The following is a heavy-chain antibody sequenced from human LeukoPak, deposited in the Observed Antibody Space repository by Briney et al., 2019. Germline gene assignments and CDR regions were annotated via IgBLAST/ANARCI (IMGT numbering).Heavy chain of an antibody. D-gene: IGHD3-22*01. Sequence: ASVTVSFKASGYTFTVYYMHWVRQAPGQGLEWMGWINPNSGGTNYAQKFQGRVTMTRDTSISTAYMELSRLRSDDTAVYYCASGGQNYYDSSGYYFDYWGQGTLVTVSS. J-gene: IGHJ4*02. CDR1: GYTFTVYY. CDR2: INPNSGGT. V-gene: IGHV1-2*02. CDR3: ASGGQNYYDSSGYYFDY.